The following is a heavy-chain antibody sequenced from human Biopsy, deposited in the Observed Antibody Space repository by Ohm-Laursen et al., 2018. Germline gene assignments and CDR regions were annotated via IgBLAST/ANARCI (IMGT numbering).Heavy chain of an antibody. D-gene: IGHD2-15*01. Sequence: GTLSLTCTVSGGSISSYYWTWIRQPPGKGLEWIGDVYYSGSTNRNPSLKSRVTILVDTSKNQFSLKLNSVTAADTAVYYCGRREVVVTHDAFDTWGQGTMVTVSS. J-gene: IGHJ3*02. V-gene: IGHV4-59*08. CDR2: VYYSGST. CDR1: GGSISSYY. CDR3: GRREVVVTHDAFDT.